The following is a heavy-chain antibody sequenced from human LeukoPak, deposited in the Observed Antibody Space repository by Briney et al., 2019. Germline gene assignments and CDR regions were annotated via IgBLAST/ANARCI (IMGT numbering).Heavy chain of an antibody. Sequence: GGSLRLSCAASGFTFSSYAMHWVRQAPGKGLEWVAVISYDGSNKYYADSVKGRFTISRDNSKNTLYLQMNSLRAEDTAVYYCARETTSWYYDFWSGKYYFDYWGQGTLVTVSS. J-gene: IGHJ4*02. D-gene: IGHD3-3*01. V-gene: IGHV3-30-3*01. CDR1: GFTFSSYA. CDR3: ARETTSWYYDFWSGKYYFDY. CDR2: ISYDGSNK.